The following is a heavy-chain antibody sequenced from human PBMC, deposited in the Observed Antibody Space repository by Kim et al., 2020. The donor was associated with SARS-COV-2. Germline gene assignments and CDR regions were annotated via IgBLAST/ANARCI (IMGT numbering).Heavy chain of an antibody. CDR3: ARPSSTNRRSGSFDI. Sequence: SETLSLTCTVSGGSISSSSYYWGWIRQPPGKGLEWIGSICYSGSTYYNPSLKSRVTISVDTSKNQFSLKLSSVTAADTAVYYCARPSSTNRRSGSFDIWG. V-gene: IGHV4-39*01. J-gene: IGHJ2*01. D-gene: IGHD2-15*01. CDR1: GGSISSSSYY. CDR2: ICYSGST.